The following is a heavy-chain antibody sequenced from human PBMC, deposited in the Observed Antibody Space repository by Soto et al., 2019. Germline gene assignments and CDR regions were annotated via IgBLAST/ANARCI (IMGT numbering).Heavy chain of an antibody. J-gene: IGHJ4*02. CDR3: ARTPIYHCFAGYYSVDY. CDR1: GGSFSDYY. V-gene: IGHV4-34*01. D-gene: IGHD3-9*01. Sequence: QVQLRQWGAGLLKPSETLSLTCAVFGGSFSDYYWTWIRQPPGKGLEWIGEINHSGTTSYNPSLKSRPTISVDTSPKQFSLKLSSVTAADTAVYYCARTPIYHCFAGYYSVDYWGQGTLVTVSS. CDR2: INHSGTT.